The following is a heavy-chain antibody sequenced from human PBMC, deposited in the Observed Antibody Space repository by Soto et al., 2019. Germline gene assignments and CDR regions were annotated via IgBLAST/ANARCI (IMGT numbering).Heavy chain of an antibody. Sequence: LRLSCAASGFTFSSYVINWVRQAPGKGLEWVSYISISSSTRYYADSVRGRFTFSRDNAKNSLYLQMNSLRDEDTAVYYCARGGGFFDYWGQGTLVTVSS. V-gene: IGHV3-48*02. CDR1: GFTFSSYV. J-gene: IGHJ4*02. D-gene: IGHD3-10*01. CDR3: ARGGGFFDY. CDR2: ISISSSTR.